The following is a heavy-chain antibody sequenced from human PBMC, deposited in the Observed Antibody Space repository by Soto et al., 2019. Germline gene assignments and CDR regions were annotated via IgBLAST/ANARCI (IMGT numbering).Heavy chain of an antibody. V-gene: IGHV1-18*01. CDR1: GYNFNRYG. Sequence: QVQLVQSGAEGKKPGASVKVSCKASGYNFNRYGVSWVRQAPGTGLEWMGWVSAFNADTNSAQSLQGRVTLTRDTSTSTAYMELSSLRSEDTAVYYCAKVVAATLTGWFDPWGQGTLVTVSS. J-gene: IGHJ5*02. CDR3: AKVVAATLTGWFDP. D-gene: IGHD2-15*01. CDR2: VSAFNADT.